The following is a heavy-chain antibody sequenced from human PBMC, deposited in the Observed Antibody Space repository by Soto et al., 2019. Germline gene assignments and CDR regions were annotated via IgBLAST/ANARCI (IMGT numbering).Heavy chain of an antibody. CDR3: ARSPIVGATNWFDP. Sequence: GESLKISCAASGFTFSSYGMHWVRQAPGKGLEWVAVIWYDGSNKYYADSVKGRFTISRDNSKNTLYLQMNSLRAEDTAVYYCARSPIVGATNWFDPWGQGTLVTVSS. V-gene: IGHV3-33*01. CDR2: IWYDGSNK. D-gene: IGHD1-26*01. CDR1: GFTFSSYG. J-gene: IGHJ5*02.